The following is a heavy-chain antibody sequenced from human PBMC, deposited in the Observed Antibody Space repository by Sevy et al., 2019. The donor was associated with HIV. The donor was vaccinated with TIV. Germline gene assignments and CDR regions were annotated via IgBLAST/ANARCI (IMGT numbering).Heavy chain of an antibody. CDR1: GFTFDDYT. Sequence: GGSLRLSCAASGFTFDDYTMHWVRQAPGKGLEWVSRINWNGDDTYYADSVKGRFTISRDNSRNSLYLQMNSLRTEDTALYYCAKERNCGRDCLYFQHWGQGTLVTVSS. D-gene: IGHD2-21*02. CDR3: AKERNCGRDCLYFQH. V-gene: IGHV3-43*01. CDR2: INWNGDDT. J-gene: IGHJ1*01.